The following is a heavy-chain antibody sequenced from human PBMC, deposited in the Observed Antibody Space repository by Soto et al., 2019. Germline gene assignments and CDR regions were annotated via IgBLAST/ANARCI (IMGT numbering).Heavy chain of an antibody. CDR2: IYYSGNT. CDR1: GGSTSSDNY. J-gene: IGHJ4*02. Sequence: SETLSLTCSVSGGSTSSDNYWSWIRQPPGKGLEWIGHIYYSGNTDYNPSLKSRLAISIDTSKNQFSLKLSSVTAADTAVYFCAREGGESSDGLYYFDSWGQGSLVTVSS. CDR3: AREGGESSDGLYYFDS. D-gene: IGHD3-16*01. V-gene: IGHV4-30-4*01.